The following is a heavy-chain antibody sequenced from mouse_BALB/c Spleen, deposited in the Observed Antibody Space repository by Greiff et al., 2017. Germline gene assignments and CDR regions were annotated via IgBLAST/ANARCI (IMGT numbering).Heavy chain of an antibody. Sequence: QVQLKQSGPGLVAPSQSLSITCTVSGFSLTSYGVHWVRQPPGKGLEWLGVIWAGGSTNYNSALMSRLSISKDNSKSQVFLKMNSLQTDDTAMYYCARGWGLRLGGHAMDYWGQGTSVTVSS. D-gene: IGHD2-4*01. J-gene: IGHJ4*01. CDR3: ARGWGLRLGGHAMDY. CDR2: IWAGGST. CDR1: GFSLTSYG. V-gene: IGHV2-9*02.